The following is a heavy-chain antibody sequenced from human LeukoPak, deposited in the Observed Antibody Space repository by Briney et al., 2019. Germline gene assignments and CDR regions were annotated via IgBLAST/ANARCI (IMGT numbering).Heavy chain of an antibody. Sequence: GGSLRLSCAASGFTFSSYYMTWVRQAPGKGLEWVATIKDDGNEDYYLDSVKGRFTISRDNAKSSMWLQMSSLRAEDTAVYYCARDQTPFYWGQGSLVTVSS. D-gene: IGHD2-15*01. CDR2: IKDDGNED. J-gene: IGHJ4*02. CDR1: GFTFSSYY. V-gene: IGHV3-7*01. CDR3: ARDQTPFY.